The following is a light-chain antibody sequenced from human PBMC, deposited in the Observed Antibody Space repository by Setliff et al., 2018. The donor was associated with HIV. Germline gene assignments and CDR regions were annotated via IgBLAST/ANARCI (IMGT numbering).Light chain of an antibody. J-gene: IGLJ1*01. Sequence: QSVLTQPASVSRSPGQSITLSCTGSSSDVGNYNLVSWYQHHPGTAPKLVIYGVTKRPSGVSNRFSGSKSGNTASLTISGLQAEDEADYYCCSYARSSTYVFGTGTKVTVL. CDR1: SSDVGNYNL. CDR2: GVT. V-gene: IGLV2-23*02. CDR3: CSYARSSTYV.